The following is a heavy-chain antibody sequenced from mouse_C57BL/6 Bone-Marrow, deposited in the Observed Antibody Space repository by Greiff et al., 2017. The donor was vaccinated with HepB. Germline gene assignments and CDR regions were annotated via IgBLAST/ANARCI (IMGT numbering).Heavy chain of an antibody. CDR2: INPNNGGT. Sequence: EVQLVESGPELVKPGASVKMSCKASGYTFTDYNMHWVKQSHGKSLEWIGYINPNNGGTSYNQKFKGKATLTVNKSSSTAYMELRSLTSEDSAVYYCAGWGGSSSYHYAVDYWGQGTSVTVSS. D-gene: IGHD1-1*01. CDR3: AGWGGSSSYHYAVDY. CDR1: GYTFTDYN. J-gene: IGHJ4*01. V-gene: IGHV1-22*01.